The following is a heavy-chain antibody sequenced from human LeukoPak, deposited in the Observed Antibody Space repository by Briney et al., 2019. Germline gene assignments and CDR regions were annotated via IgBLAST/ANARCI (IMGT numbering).Heavy chain of an antibody. V-gene: IGHV4-61*02. CDR1: GGSISSGSYY. D-gene: IGHD5-24*01. Sequence: SQTLSLTCTVSGGSISSGSYYWSWIRQPAGKGLEWIGRIYTSGSTNYNPSLKSRVTITVDTSKNQFSLKLSSVTAADTAVYYCARDRDGYNFGVDAFDIWGQGTMVTVSS. J-gene: IGHJ3*02. CDR2: IYTSGST. CDR3: ARDRDGYNFGVDAFDI.